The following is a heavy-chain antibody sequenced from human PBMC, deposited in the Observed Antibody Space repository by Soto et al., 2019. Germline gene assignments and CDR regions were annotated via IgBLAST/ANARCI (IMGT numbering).Heavy chain of an antibody. V-gene: IGHV3-33*01. D-gene: IGHD3-16*01. CDR2: IRGGGSDI. Sequence: QVELVESGGGLVQPGRSLRLSCAASAFTFTGYGMHWVRQAPGKGLEWVAGIRGGGSDIYYSDSVKGRFTISRDNARNMLYLQMNSLRVEDPAVYYCARDGGGSTVYSGYFDYWGLGALVSVSS. CDR1: AFTFTGYG. CDR3: ARDGGGSTVYSGYFDY. J-gene: IGHJ4*02.